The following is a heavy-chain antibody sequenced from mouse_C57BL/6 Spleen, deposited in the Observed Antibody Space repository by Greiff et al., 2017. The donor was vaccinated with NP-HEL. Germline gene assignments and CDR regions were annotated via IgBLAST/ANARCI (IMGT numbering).Heavy chain of an antibody. Sequence: QVQLQQPGAELVRPGSSVKLSCKASRYTFTSYWMHWVKQRPIQGLEWIGNIDPSDSETHYNQKFKDKATLTVDKSSSTAYMQLSSLTSEDSAVYYCARGYYGSSYFDYWGQGTTLTVSS. J-gene: IGHJ2*01. CDR2: IDPSDSET. CDR1: RYTFTSYW. V-gene: IGHV1-52*01. CDR3: ARGYYGSSYFDY. D-gene: IGHD1-1*01.